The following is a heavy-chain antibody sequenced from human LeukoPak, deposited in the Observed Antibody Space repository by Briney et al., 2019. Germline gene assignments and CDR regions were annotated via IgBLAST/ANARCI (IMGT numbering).Heavy chain of an antibody. CDR3: ARRGYGDTHFDY. CDR1: GFTFSSYG. D-gene: IGHD4-17*01. V-gene: IGHV3-30*03. CDR2: ISYDGSNK. J-gene: IGHJ4*02. Sequence: GGSLRLSCAASGFTFSSYGIHWVRQAPGKGLEWVAVISYDGSNKYYADSVKGRFTISRDNSKNTLYLQMNSLRAEDTAVYYCARRGYGDTHFDYWGQGTLVTVSS.